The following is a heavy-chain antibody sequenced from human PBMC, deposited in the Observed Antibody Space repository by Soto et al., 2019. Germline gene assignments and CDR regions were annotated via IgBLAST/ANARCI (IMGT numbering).Heavy chain of an antibody. V-gene: IGHV1-18*01. CDR3: ASYSQWLVEDL. CDR1: GYTFTSYG. J-gene: IGHJ4*02. CDR2: ISAYNGNT. Sequence: QVQLVQSGAEVKKPGASVKVSCKASGYTFTSYGISWVRQAPGQGLEWMGWISAYNGNTNYAQKLQGRVTMTTYTSKRTAYMELRSLRADDTAVYYWASYSQWLVEDLWGQGTLVTVSS. D-gene: IGHD6-19*01.